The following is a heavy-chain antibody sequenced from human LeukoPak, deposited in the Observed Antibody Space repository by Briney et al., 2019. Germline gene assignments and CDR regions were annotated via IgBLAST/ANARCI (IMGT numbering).Heavy chain of an antibody. J-gene: IGHJ6*03. CDR2: IKTTGLTT. V-gene: IGHV3-11*04. Sequence: GGSLRLSCQASGLDLRDYYMSWIGQAPGKGLGWISNIKTTGLTTYYADSVKGRFTISRDNAKNSLFLQMNSLRADDTAIYYCARAGQLRYMDVWGKGTAVTVSS. CDR1: GLDLRDYY. CDR3: ARAGQLRYMDV.